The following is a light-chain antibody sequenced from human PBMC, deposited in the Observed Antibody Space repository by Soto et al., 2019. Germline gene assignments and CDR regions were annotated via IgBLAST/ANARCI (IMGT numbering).Light chain of an antibody. CDR3: QQGHSTPYT. CDR2: SAS. Sequence: DIQMTQSPYSLSASVGDSVTITCRASQNIRTYLNWYQQKPGRAPKLLIHSASALPRGVPSRFSGSGSGTEFTLTMSGLQPEDFATYYCQQGHSTPYTFGQGTKVEIK. CDR1: QNIRTY. J-gene: IGKJ2*01. V-gene: IGKV1-39*01.